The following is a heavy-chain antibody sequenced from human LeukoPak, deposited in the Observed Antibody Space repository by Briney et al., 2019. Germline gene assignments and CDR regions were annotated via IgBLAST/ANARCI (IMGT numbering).Heavy chain of an antibody. D-gene: IGHD2-2*01. V-gene: IGHV4-31*03. Sequence: SQTLSLTCTVSGGSISSGGYYWSWIRQHPGKGLEWIGYIYYSGSTYYNPSLKSRVTISVDPSKNQFSLKLSSVTAADTAVYYCARDVVVVPAAIHYGMDVWGQGTTVTVSS. CDR1: GGSISSGGYY. J-gene: IGHJ6*02. CDR3: ARDVVVVPAAIHYGMDV. CDR2: IYYSGST.